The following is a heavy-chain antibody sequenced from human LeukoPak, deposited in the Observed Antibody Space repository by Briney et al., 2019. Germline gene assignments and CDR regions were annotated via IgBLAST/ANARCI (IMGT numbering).Heavy chain of an antibody. V-gene: IGHV3-21*01. D-gene: IGHD3-10*01. CDR2: ISSSSSSI. J-gene: IGHJ6*03. CDR3: ARGITMVRGVFRNYYYYMDV. CDR1: GFTFSGYS. Sequence: GGSLRLSCAVSGFTFSGYSMNWVRQAPGKGLEWVSSISSSSSSIYYADSVKGRFTISRDNAKNSLYLQMNSLRAEDTAVYYCARGITMVRGVFRNYYYYMDVWGKGTTVTVSS.